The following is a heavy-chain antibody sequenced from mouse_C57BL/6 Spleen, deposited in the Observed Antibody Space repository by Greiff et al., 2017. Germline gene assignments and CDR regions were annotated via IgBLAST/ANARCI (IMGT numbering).Heavy chain of an antibody. CDR1: GYTFTDYY. D-gene: IGHD4-1*01. Sequence: VQLQQPGPVLVKPGASVKMSCKASGYTFTDYYMNWVKQSHGKSLEWIGVINPYNGGTSYNQKFKGKATFTVDKSSSTAYMELNSLTSEDSAVYYYARALTETGGYDFDYWGQGTTLTVSS. V-gene: IGHV1-19*01. CDR2: INPYNGGT. J-gene: IGHJ2*01. CDR3: ARALTETGGYDFDY.